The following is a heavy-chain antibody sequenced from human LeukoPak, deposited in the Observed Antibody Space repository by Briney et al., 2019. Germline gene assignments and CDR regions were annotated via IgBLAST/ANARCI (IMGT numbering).Heavy chain of an antibody. J-gene: IGHJ4*02. D-gene: IGHD3-10*01. CDR3: ARVNTMVRGVIQESSVDY. V-gene: IGHV4-39*07. CDR1: GGSISSGGYY. CDR2: IYHSGST. Sequence: PSETLSLTCTVSGGSISSGGYYWSWIRQPPGKGLEWIGSIYHSGSTYYNPSLKSRVTISVDTSKNQFSLKLSSVTAADTAVYYCARVNTMVRGVIQESSVDYWGQGTLVTVSS.